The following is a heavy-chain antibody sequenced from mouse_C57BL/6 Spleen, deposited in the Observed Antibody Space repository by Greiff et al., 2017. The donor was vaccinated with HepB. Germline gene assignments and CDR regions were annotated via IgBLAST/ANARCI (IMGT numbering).Heavy chain of an antibody. CDR3: AREYYYGSSWGYYAMDY. Sequence: QVQLQQSGAELVKPGASVKMSCKASGYTFTSYWITWVKQRPGQGLEWIGDIYPGSGSTNYNEKFKSKATLTVDTSSSTAYMQLSSLTSEDSAVYYCAREYYYGSSWGYYAMDYWGQGTSVTVSS. V-gene: IGHV1-55*01. CDR2: IYPGSGST. D-gene: IGHD1-1*01. J-gene: IGHJ4*01. CDR1: GYTFTSYW.